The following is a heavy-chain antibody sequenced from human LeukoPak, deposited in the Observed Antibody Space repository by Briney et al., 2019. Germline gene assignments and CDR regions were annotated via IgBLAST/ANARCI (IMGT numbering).Heavy chain of an antibody. CDR1: GFTFSSYG. D-gene: IGHD6-19*01. CDR2: ISSSGSTI. V-gene: IGHV3-48*04. CDR3: AREYFVAGTGFDY. J-gene: IGHJ4*02. Sequence: PGGSLRLSCAASGFTFSSYGMNWVRQAPGKGLEWVSYISSSGSTIYYADSVKGRFTISRDNAKNSLYLQMNSLRAEDTAVYYRAREYFVAGTGFDYWGQGTLVTVSS.